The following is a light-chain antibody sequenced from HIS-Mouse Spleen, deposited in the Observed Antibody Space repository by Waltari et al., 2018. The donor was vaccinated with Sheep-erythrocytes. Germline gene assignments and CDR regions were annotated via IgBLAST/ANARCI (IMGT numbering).Light chain of an antibody. CDR2: DVS. CDR1: SSDVGGYNY. CDR3: CSYAGSYNHV. V-gene: IGLV2-11*02. Sequence: QSALTQPRSVSGSPGPSVTISCTGPSSDVGGYNYVSWYQQHPGKAPKLMLYDVSKRPSGVPDRFSGSKSGNTASLTISGLQAEDEADYYCCSYAGSYNHVFATGTKVTVL. J-gene: IGLJ1*01.